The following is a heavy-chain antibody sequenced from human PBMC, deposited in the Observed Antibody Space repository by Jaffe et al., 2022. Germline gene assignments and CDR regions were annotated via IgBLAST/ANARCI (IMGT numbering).Heavy chain of an antibody. V-gene: IGHV3-7*05. Sequence: EVQLVESGGGLVQPGGSLRLSCAASGFTFSSYWMSWVRQAPGKGLEWVANIKQDGSEKYYVDSVKGRFTISRDNAKNSLYLQMNSLRAEDTAVYYCAKLRYFDWNWNDGPYFDYWGQGTLVTVSS. J-gene: IGHJ4*02. CDR1: GFTFSSYW. CDR2: IKQDGSEK. CDR3: AKLRYFDWNWNDGPYFDY. D-gene: IGHD3-9*01.